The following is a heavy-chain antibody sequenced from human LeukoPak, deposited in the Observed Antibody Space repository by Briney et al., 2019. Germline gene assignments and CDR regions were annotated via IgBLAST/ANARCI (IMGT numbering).Heavy chain of an antibody. CDR1: GGSFSGYY. CDR3: ARGGTWIQLWPNYFDY. CDR2: INHSGST. V-gene: IGHV4-34*01. J-gene: IGHJ4*02. D-gene: IGHD5-18*01. Sequence: PSETLSLTCAVSGGSFSGYYWSWIRQPPGKGLEWIGEINHSGSTNYNPSLKSRVTISVDTSKNQFSLKLSSVTAADTAVYYCARGGTWIQLWPNYFDYWGQGTLVTVSS.